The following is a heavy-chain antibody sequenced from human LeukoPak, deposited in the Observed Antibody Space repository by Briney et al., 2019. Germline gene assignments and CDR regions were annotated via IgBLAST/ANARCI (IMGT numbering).Heavy chain of an antibody. CDR1: GFTFSSYE. J-gene: IGHJ4*02. CDR3: AREVDTALVKYFDY. D-gene: IGHD5-18*01. Sequence: GGSLRLSCAASGFTFSSYEMNWVRQAPGKGLEWVSYISSSGSTIYYADSVKGRFTISRDNAKNSLCLQMHSLRAEDTAVYYCAREVDTALVKYFDYWGQGTLVTVSS. CDR2: ISSSGSTI. V-gene: IGHV3-48*03.